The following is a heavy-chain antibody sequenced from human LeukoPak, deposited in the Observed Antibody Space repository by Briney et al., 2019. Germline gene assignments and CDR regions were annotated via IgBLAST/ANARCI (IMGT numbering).Heavy chain of an antibody. CDR2: ISYDGSNK. V-gene: IGHV3-30-3*02. J-gene: IGHJ4*02. CDR3: AKYRARVVGASTSGGFDY. CDR1: GFTFSSYA. D-gene: IGHD1-26*01. Sequence: GGSLRLSCAASGFTFSSYAMHWVRQAPGKGLEWVAVISYDGSNKYYADSVKGRFTISRDNAKNSLYLQMNSLRPEDMALYYCAKYRARVVGASTSGGFDYWGQGALVTVSS.